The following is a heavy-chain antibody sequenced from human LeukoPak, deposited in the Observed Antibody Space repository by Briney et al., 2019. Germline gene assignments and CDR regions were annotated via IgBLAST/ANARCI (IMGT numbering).Heavy chain of an antibody. V-gene: IGHV4-59*12. CDR2: IYYSGST. Sequence: SETLSLTCTVSGGSISSYYWSWIRQPPGKGLEWIGYIYYSGSTNYNPSLKSRVTISVDTSKNQFSLRLSSVTAADTAVYYCATGGQWLVYWGQGTLVTVSS. CDR1: GGSISSYY. D-gene: IGHD6-19*01. J-gene: IGHJ4*02. CDR3: ATGGQWLVY.